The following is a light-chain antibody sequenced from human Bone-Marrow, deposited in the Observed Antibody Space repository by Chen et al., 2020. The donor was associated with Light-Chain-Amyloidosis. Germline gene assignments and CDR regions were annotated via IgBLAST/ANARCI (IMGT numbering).Light chain of an antibody. CDR3: QSYQGSRQGV. CDR2: WDD. CDR1: SGSIATNY. Sequence: NFMLTQPHSVSESPGKTVIISCTRSSGSIATNYVQEYSQRPGRSPTSVLCWDDQRPSGVPAPCSGSLDSSSNSSSRSISGLKTEDEADYDYQSYQGSRQGVFGGGTQLTVL. J-gene: IGLJ3*02. V-gene: IGLV6-57*01.